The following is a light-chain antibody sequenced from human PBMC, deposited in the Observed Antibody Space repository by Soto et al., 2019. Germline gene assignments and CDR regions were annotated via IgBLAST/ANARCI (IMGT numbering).Light chain of an antibody. J-gene: IGKJ3*01. CDR1: QSLNRN. V-gene: IGKV3D-15*01. CDR3: QHYNDWPPAFT. Sequence: EILMTQSPATLSVSPGERATLSCRASQSLNRNLAWYQQKPGQAPRLIIYGASTRASGIPARFSGSGSGTEFALTISSLQSEDVALYYCQHYNDWPPAFTFGPGTKVDLK. CDR2: GAS.